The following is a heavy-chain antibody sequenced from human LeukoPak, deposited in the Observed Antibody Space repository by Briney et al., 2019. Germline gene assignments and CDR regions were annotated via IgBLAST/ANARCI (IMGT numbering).Heavy chain of an antibody. CDR1: GGSFSGYY. D-gene: IGHD2-2*01. CDR2: INHSGST. J-gene: IGHJ1*01. Sequence: SETLSLTCAVYGGSFSGYYWSWIRQPPGKGLEWIGEINHSGSTNYNPSLKSRVTLSVDTSKNQFSLKLSSVTAADTAVYYCARGQPRYFQHWGQGTLVTVSS. V-gene: IGHV4-34*01. CDR3: ARGQPRYFQH.